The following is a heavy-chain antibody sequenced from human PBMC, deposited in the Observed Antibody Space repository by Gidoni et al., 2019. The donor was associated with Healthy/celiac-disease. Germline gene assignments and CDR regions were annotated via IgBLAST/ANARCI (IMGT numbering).Heavy chain of an antibody. CDR3: ARYSGYDFAYYFDY. V-gene: IGHV3-33*01. Sequence: QVQLVESGGGVVQPGRSLRLSCAASGFTFSSYGMHWVRQAPGKGLEWVAVIWYDGSNKYYADSVKGRFTISRDNSKNTLYLQMNSLRAEDTAVYYCARYSGYDFAYYFDYWGQGTLVTVSS. CDR2: IWYDGSNK. D-gene: IGHD5-12*01. J-gene: IGHJ4*02. CDR1: GFTFSSYG.